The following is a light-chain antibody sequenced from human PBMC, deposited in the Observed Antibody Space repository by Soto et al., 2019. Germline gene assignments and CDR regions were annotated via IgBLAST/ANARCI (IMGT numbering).Light chain of an antibody. J-gene: IGLJ2*01. CDR1: SSNIGSNT. CDR2: KNN. Sequence: QSVLTQPSSASGTPGQRVTISCSGSSSNIGSNTVNWYQQLPGTAPKLLIYKNNQRPSGVPDRFSGSKSGTSVSLAISGLQSEDEADYYCAAWDDSLNGPVFGGGTKVTVL. CDR3: AAWDDSLNGPV. V-gene: IGLV1-44*01.